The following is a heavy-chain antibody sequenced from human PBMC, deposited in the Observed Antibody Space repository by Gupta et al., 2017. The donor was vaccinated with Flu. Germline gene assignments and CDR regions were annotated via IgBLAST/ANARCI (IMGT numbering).Heavy chain of an antibody. CDR2: IIPIFGTA. V-gene: IGHV1-69*01. D-gene: IGHD2-8*02. J-gene: IGHJ5*02. Sequence: SSYAISWVRQAPGQGLEWMGGIIPIFGTANYAQKFQGRVTITADESTSTAYMELSSLRSEDTAVYYCARDPGRITGWFDPWGQGTLVTVSS. CDR3: ARDPGRITGWFDP. CDR1: SSYA.